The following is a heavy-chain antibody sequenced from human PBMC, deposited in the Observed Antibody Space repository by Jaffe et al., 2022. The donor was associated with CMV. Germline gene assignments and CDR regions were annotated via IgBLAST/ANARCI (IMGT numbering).Heavy chain of an antibody. CDR2: INPNINGR. CDR1: GYTFTNSY. Sequence: QVQLVQSGAEVKKPGASVKVSCRASGYTFTNSYMHWVRQAPGQGLEWMGTINPNINGRSYAQKFQGRITMTSDSSTSTVYMELSGLRPEDTAVYFCARDRGSTRTLEHPYCFDYWGQGTLVTVSS. CDR3: ARDRGSTRTLEHPYCFDY. V-gene: IGHV1-46*01. J-gene: IGHJ4*02. D-gene: IGHD3-10*01.